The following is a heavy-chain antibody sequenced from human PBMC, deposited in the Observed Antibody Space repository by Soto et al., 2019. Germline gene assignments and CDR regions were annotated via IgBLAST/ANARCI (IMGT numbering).Heavy chain of an antibody. J-gene: IGHJ2*01. CDR3: ARDRGLIRRLGRDL. Sequence: QVQLQESGPGLVKPSQTLSLTCTVSGDSISSGNYYWSWVRQPPGKGLQFIGYIYSSGTTYYNPSLESRVTMSIDTSKNQFSLKLSSVTTADTAVYYCARDRGLIRRLGRDLLGRGTLVTVSS. D-gene: IGHD3-16*01. V-gene: IGHV4-30-4*01. CDR1: GDSISSGNYY. CDR2: IYSSGTT.